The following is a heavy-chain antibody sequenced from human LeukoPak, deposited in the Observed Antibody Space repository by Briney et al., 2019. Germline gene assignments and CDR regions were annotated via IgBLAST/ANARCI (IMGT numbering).Heavy chain of an antibody. CDR1: GGSISSSSSY. Sequence: PSETLSLTCTVSGGSISSSSSYWGWIRQPPGKGLEWIGTIYYSGSTYYNPSLKSRVTISVDTSKNQFSLKLSSVTAADTAVYYCARRGPDCGGDCYWSLWGQGTLVTVSS. CDR2: IYYSGST. J-gene: IGHJ4*02. D-gene: IGHD2-21*02. CDR3: ARRGPDCGGDCYWSL. V-gene: IGHV4-39*07.